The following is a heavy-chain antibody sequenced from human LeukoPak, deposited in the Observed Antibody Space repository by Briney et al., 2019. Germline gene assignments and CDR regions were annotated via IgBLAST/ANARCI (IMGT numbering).Heavy chain of an antibody. CDR1: GGTFSSYA. D-gene: IGHD4-17*01. CDR2: IIPIFGTA. CDR3: ARSSPYGDYLFDY. J-gene: IGHJ4*02. Sequence: SVKVSCKASGGTFSSYAISWVRQAPGQGLEWMGRIIPIFGTANYAQKFQGRVTITTDESTSTAYMELSSLRSEDTALYYCARSSPYGDYLFDYWGQGTLVAVST. V-gene: IGHV1-69*05.